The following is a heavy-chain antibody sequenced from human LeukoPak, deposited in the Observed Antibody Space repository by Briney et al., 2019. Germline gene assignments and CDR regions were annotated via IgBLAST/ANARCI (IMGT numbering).Heavy chain of an antibody. Sequence: SSETLSLTCTVSGGSISSYYWSWIRQPPGKGLEWIGYIYHSGSTYYNPSLKSRVTISVDRSKNQFSLKLSSVTAADTAVYYCARGGGITIFGVVKGAFDIWGQGTMVTVSS. CDR3: ARGGGITIFGVVKGAFDI. J-gene: IGHJ3*02. CDR1: GGSISSYY. D-gene: IGHD3-3*01. CDR2: IYHSGST. V-gene: IGHV4-59*12.